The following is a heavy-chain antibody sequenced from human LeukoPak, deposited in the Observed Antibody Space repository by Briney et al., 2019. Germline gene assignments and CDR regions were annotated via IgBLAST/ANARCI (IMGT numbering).Heavy chain of an antibody. CDR2: ISSDGSNK. D-gene: IGHD4-17*01. J-gene: IGHJ4*02. Sequence: PGGSLRLSCAASGFTFSSYAMHWVRQAPGKGLEWVAVISSDGSNKYYADSVKGRFTISRDNSKNTLYLQMNSLRAEDTAVYYCAKEEEYGSLFDYWGQGTLVTVSS. V-gene: IGHV3-30-3*01. CDR1: GFTFSSYA. CDR3: AKEEEYGSLFDY.